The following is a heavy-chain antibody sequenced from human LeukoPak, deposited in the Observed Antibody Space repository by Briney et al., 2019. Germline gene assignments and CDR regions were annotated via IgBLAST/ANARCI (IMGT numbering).Heavy chain of an antibody. J-gene: IGHJ4*02. Sequence: GGSLRLSCAASGFTFSSYWMSWVRQAPGKGLEWVANIKKDGSEKDYVDSVQGRFTISRDNAENSLFMEMKSLRSEDTAVYYCVRDRRPRGGERFFDSWGQGTLVTVSS. D-gene: IGHD1-26*01. CDR2: IKKDGSEK. CDR1: GFTFSSYW. V-gene: IGHV3-7*01. CDR3: VRDRRPRGGERFFDS.